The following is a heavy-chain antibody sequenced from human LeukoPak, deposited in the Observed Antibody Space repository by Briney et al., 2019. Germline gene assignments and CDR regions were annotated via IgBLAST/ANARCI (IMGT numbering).Heavy chain of an antibody. Sequence: SETLSLTCTVSGASLSSSSYYWGWLRQPPGTGLEWIGSIYYSGSTYYNPSLKSRVTISVDTSKNQISLKLNSVTAADTAVYYCARDRLLWFGELDSWGQGTLVIVSS. D-gene: IGHD3-10*01. CDR2: IYYSGST. J-gene: IGHJ5*01. CDR3: ARDRLLWFGELDS. V-gene: IGHV4-39*07. CDR1: GASLSSSSYY.